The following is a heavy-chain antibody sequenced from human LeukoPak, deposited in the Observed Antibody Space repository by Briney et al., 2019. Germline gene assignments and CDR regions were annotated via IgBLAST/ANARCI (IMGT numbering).Heavy chain of an antibody. CDR1: GFTFSSYA. CDR2: ILFNGNVI. J-gene: IGHJ4*02. Sequence: GGSLRLSCAASGFTFSSYAMSWVRQAPGKGLEWVSYILFNGNVIYYADSVKGRFTISRDNAKNSLYLQMNTLRAEDTAVYYCTRDGGYSYEFDYWGQGTLVTVPS. CDR3: TRDGGYSYEFDY. D-gene: IGHD5-18*01. V-gene: IGHV3-48*01.